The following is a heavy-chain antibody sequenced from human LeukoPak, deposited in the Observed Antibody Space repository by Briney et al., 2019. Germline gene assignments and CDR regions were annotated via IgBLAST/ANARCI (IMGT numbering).Heavy chain of an antibody. CDR2: KYYSGST. D-gene: IGHD3/OR15-3a*01. V-gene: IGHV4-59*01. CDR1: GGSISSYY. CDR3: ARSHSVWTSFDY. Sequence: PSQRLSLSSTVSGGSISSYYSSWIWQRPRKGLWRVGDKYYSGSTNYNPSLKSRLTISVDTSKNQFSLKLSSVTAADTAVYYCARSHSVWTSFDYWGQGTLVTVSS. J-gene: IGHJ4*02.